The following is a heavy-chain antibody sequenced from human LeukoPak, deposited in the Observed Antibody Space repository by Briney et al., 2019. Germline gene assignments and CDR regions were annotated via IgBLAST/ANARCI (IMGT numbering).Heavy chain of an antibody. Sequence: PGGSLRLSCVASGFSFSNVWMTWVRQAPGKGLEWVGRIKRKSEGEATDYAAPVRDRFTISRDDSKNTLFLQINSLKTEDTAVYYCTTGLAITIFGVPLSPFDYWGQGTLVTVSS. CDR2: IKRKSEGEAT. CDR3: TTGLAITIFGVPLSPFDY. V-gene: IGHV3-15*01. CDR1: GFSFSNVW. D-gene: IGHD3-3*01. J-gene: IGHJ4*02.